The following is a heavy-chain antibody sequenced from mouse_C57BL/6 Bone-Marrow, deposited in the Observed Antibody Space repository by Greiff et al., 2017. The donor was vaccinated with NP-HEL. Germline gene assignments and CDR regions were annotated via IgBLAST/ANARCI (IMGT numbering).Heavy chain of an antibody. V-gene: IGHV1-58*01. CDR1: GYTFTSYG. D-gene: IGHD4-1*02. CDR3: AINWPYYYAMDY. CDR2: IYIGNGHT. Sequence: VQLKQSGAELVRPGSSVKMSCRTSGYTFTSYGINWVKQRPGQGLEWIGYIYIGNGHTEYNAKFKGKATLTSDTSSSTAYMQLSGLPSEGSAIYFCAINWPYYYAMDYWGRGTSITVSS. J-gene: IGHJ4*01.